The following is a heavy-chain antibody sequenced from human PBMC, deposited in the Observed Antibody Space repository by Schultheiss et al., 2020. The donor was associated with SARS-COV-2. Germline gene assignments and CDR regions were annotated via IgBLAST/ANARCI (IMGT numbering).Heavy chain of an antibody. CDR1: GFTFSAHY. CDR2: ISGSGDYI. D-gene: IGHD3/OR15-3a*01. CDR3: AATTGYYTNVDY. J-gene: IGHJ4*02. V-gene: IGHV3-11*06. Sequence: GESLKISCGASGFTFSAHYMSWIRQTPGKGLEWVAYISGSGDYINYADSVKGRFTIFRNNANNSLYLQMSSLRAYDTALYYCAATTGYYTNVDYWGQGTLVTVSS.